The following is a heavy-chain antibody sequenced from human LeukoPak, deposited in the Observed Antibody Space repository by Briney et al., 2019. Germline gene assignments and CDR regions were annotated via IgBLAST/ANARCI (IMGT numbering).Heavy chain of an antibody. CDR3: ARGSGRVGIYYFDY. J-gene: IGHJ4*02. CDR1: GGSISSSNW. D-gene: IGHD3-10*01. CDR2: IYHSGST. Sequence: PSGTLSLTCAVSGGSISSSNWWSWVRQPPGKGLEWIGEIYHSGSTNYNPPLKSRVTISVDKSKNQFSLRLSSVTAADTAVYYCARGSGRVGIYYFDYWGQGTLVTVSS. V-gene: IGHV4-4*02.